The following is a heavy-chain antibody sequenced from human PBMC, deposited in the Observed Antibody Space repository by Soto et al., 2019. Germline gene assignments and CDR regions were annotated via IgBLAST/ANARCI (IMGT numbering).Heavy chain of an antibody. CDR1: GGSIRGYY. CDR2: LHYSGTS. V-gene: IGHV4-59*01. J-gene: IGHJ3*02. Sequence: QLQLQESGPGLVKPSGTLSLTCAVSGGSIRGYYWSWIRQSPGKGLEWIGHLHYSGTSNYSPSFKTRVTISMGTSSNQFSLKMTSVSAADTGVYYCARQGHPPRDSFDIWAQGTVVTVSS. CDR3: ARQGHPPRDSFDI.